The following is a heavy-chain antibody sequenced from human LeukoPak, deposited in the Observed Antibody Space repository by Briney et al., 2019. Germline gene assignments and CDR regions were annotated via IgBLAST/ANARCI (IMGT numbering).Heavy chain of an antibody. Sequence: PGGSLRLSCAASGFTFDNYAMNWVRQVPGKGLEWISLISWNSGTIGYADSVKGRFTVSRDNARNTLYLQMNSLRAEDTAVYYCARLLMIRGLVGDFWGQGTLVTVSS. CDR2: ISWNSGTI. D-gene: IGHD3-10*01. V-gene: IGHV3-9*01. J-gene: IGHJ4*02. CDR3: ARLLMIRGLVGDF. CDR1: GFTFDNYA.